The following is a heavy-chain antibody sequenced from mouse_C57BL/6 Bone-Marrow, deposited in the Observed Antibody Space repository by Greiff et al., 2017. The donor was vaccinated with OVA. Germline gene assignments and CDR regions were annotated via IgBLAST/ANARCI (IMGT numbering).Heavy chain of an antibody. CDR1: GFSLTSYG. CDR2: IWGGGST. V-gene: IGHV2-9*01. CDR3: AILRYGY. D-gene: IGHD1-1*01. Sequence: VQLVESGPGLVAPSQSLSITCTVSGFSLTSYGVDWVRQPPGKGLEWLGVIWGGGSTNYNSAPMSSLGISKDNTKIQFFSKMNCLQTVGTTMYYCAILRYGYWGQGTTLTVSS. J-gene: IGHJ2*01.